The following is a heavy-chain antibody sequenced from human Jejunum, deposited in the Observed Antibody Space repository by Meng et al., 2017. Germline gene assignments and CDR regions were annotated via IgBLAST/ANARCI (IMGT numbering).Heavy chain of an antibody. V-gene: IGHV1-3*01. CDR1: GFTFVSYA. CDR2: ITAGNGNT. CDR3: ARDMPYSSGSFDY. D-gene: IGHD3-10*01. Sequence: VQLVRAGAEVKKPGASVTVSCKASGFTFVSYAIYWVRQAPGQGLEWMGWITAGNGNTKYSQKFQDRVTITRDTSASTAYMELSSLRSEDTAVYYCARDMPYSSGSFDYWGQGTLVTVSS. J-gene: IGHJ4*02.